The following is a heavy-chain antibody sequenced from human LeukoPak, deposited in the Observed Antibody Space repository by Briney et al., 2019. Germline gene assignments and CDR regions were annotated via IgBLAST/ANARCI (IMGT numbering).Heavy chain of an antibody. Sequence: SQTLSLTCAMSGDSVSSNSAAWNWIRQSPSRGLEWLGRTYYRSKWYNDYAVSVKGRITINPDTSKNQFSLQLNSVTPEDTAVYYCARDGYSSTWYVFDYWGQGTLVTVSS. J-gene: IGHJ4*02. V-gene: IGHV6-1*01. CDR2: TYYRSKWYN. D-gene: IGHD6-13*01. CDR1: GDSVSSNSAA. CDR3: ARDGYSSTWYVFDY.